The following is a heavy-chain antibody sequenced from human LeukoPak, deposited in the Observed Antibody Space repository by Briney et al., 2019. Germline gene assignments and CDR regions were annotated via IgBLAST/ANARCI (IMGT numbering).Heavy chain of an antibody. CDR1: GGSLSSYY. D-gene: IGHD1-26*01. Sequence: SETLSLTCTVSGGSLSSYYWGWIRQPPGKGLEFIGSVYHGGNTYYKASLKSRVTISLDTSKNQFSLRLSSVTAADTAVYYCARSYSGSFLYWGQGSLVTVSS. J-gene: IGHJ1*01. CDR2: VYHGGNT. V-gene: IGHV4-59*04. CDR3: ARSYSGSFLY.